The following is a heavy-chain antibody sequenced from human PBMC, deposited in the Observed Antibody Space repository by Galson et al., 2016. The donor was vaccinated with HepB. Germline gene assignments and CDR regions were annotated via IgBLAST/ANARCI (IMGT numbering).Heavy chain of an antibody. V-gene: IGHV4-59*08. J-gene: IGHJ5*02. D-gene: IGHD3-9*01. CDR3: VRQTTHSSDPTGYNGRWFDP. Sequence: TLSLTCTVSGVSITSFYWTWIRQPPGGGLDWIGYIYHGGSGNYSPSLKSRVTMSLDTSKNQFSLRLSSVTAADTAVYYCVRQTTHSSDPTGYNGRWFDPWGHGSLVTVSS. CDR1: GVSITSFY. CDR2: IYHGGSG.